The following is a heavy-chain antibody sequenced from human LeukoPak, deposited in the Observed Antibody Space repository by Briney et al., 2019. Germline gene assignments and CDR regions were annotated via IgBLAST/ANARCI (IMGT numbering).Heavy chain of an antibody. CDR1: GGSISSGGYY. CDR2: IYHSGST. V-gene: IGHV4-30-2*01. D-gene: IGHD3-9*01. J-gene: IGHJ4*02. CDR3: ARAPEYYDILTGYQIYYFDY. Sequence: PSQTLSLTCTVSGGSISSGGYYWSWIRQPPGKGLEWIGYIYHSGSTYYNPSLKSRVTISVDRSKNQFSLKLSSVTAADTAVYYCARAPEYYDILTGYQIYYFDYWGQGTLVTVSS.